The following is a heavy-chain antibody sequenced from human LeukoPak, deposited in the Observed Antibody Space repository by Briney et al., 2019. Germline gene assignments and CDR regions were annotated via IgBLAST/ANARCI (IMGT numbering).Heavy chain of an antibody. Sequence: SETLSLTCTFSGGSFSNYYWGWIRQPPGKGLEWIGLINYSGSTNYNPSLKSRVTISAGTSKNQFSLKLSSVTAADTAVYYCAREPRYSSSWYYFDYWGQGTLVTVSS. CDR3: AREPRYSSSWYYFDY. CDR1: GGSFSNYY. V-gene: IGHV4-59*01. J-gene: IGHJ4*02. CDR2: INYSGST. D-gene: IGHD6-13*01.